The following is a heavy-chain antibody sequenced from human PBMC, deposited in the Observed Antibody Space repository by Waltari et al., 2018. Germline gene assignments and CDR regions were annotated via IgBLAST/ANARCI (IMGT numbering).Heavy chain of an antibody. CDR2: IYYTGST. CDR1: GFTIDGRSFY. D-gene: IGHD6-13*01. Sequence: QLRLQESGPGLVKPSETLSLTCTVPGFTIDGRSFYWGWTRQAPGKRLEWIASIYYTGSTYYNPSFRRRVTISVDTSKNQFSLNVTSVTAADTAVYYCVRREYSSHWTDHWGQGTLVTVSS. V-gene: IGHV4-39*01. J-gene: IGHJ4*02. CDR3: VRREYSSHWTDH.